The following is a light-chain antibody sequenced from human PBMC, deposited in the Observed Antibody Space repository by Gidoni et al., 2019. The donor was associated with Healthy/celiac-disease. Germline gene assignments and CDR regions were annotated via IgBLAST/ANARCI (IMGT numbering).Light chain of an antibody. CDR3: QQYYSTLLT. J-gene: IGKJ5*01. CDR1: QGISNS. V-gene: IGKV1-NL1*01. Sequence: DIQMTQSPSSLSASVGDRVTITCRASQGISNSVAWYQQKPGKAPKLLLYAASRLESGVPSSFSGSGSGKDYTLTISSLQPEDFATYYCQQYYSTLLTFGQGTRLEIK. CDR2: AAS.